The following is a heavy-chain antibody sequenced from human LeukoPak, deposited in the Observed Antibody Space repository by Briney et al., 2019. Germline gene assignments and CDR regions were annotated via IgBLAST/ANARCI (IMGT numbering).Heavy chain of an antibody. V-gene: IGHV3-23*01. D-gene: IGHD3-3*01. J-gene: IGHJ5*02. Sequence: GGSLRLSCAASGFTFSSYAMSWVRQAPGKGLEWVSAISGSGGSTYYADSVKGRFTISRDNSKNTLYLQMNSLRAEDTAVYYCAKDLGIFGVGHNWFDPWGQGTLVTVSS. CDR1: GFTFSSYA. CDR3: AKDLGIFGVGHNWFDP. CDR2: ISGSGGST.